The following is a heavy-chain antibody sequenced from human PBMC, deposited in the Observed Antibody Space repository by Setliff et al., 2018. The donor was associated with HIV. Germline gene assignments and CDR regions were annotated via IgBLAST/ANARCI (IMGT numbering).Heavy chain of an antibody. Sequence: EASVKVSCKASGGTFSSYTISWVRQAPGQGLEWMGGIIPMLGIANYAQKFQVRVTITADKSTSTAYMELSSLRSEDTAVYYCARLAQYLDYSDTTNAFDIWGQGTVVTVSS. CDR1: GGTFSSYT. V-gene: IGHV1-69*10. D-gene: IGHD3-22*01. CDR3: ARLAQYLDYSDTTNAFDI. CDR2: IIPMLGIA. J-gene: IGHJ3*02.